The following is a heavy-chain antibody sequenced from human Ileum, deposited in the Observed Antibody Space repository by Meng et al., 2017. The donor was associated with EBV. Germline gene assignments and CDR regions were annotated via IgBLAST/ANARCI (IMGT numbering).Heavy chain of an antibody. Sequence: VVESGGGVVQPGRSLRLSCIASGFIFSNYAMHWVRQAPGKGLEWVAVMSNDGNTKEYADSVKGRFTISRDNSKNEVYLQMNSLRGEDTALYYCLRESDDGGSYYAYWGQGTLVTVSS. CDR2: MSNDGNTK. V-gene: IGHV3-30*14. D-gene: IGHD1-26*01. J-gene: IGHJ4*02. CDR3: LRESDDGGSYYAY. CDR1: GFIFSNYA.